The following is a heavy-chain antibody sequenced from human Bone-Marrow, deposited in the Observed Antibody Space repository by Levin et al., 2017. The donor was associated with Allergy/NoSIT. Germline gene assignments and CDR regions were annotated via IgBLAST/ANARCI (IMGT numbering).Heavy chain of an antibody. CDR2: ISNIAKI. Sequence: PGGSLRLSCAASGFNIDSRAMSWVRQAPGKGLVWVASISNIAKIYYADSVRGRFTISRDESEKTLYLQMDSLKVEGADVYFWSKASPASGCPTFDYWGHGTLVAVSS. J-gene: IGHJ4*01. V-gene: IGHV3-23*01. CDR1: GFNIDSRA. D-gene: IGHD6-19*01. CDR3: SKASPASGCPTFDY.